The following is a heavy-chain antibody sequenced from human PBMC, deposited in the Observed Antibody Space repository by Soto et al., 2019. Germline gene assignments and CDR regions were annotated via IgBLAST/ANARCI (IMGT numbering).Heavy chain of an antibody. Sequence: GGALRLSCAAPGFTFCSYAMNWVRPAPGKGLEWVSAITGNGGSTYYADSVKGRFTISRDNSKNTLYLQMNSLRAEDTAVYYCAKRGPSGSPYYFDYWGQGTLVTVSS. CDR3: AKRGPSGSPYYFDY. D-gene: IGHD1-26*01. V-gene: IGHV3-23*01. CDR2: ITGNGGST. CDR1: GFTFCSYA. J-gene: IGHJ4*02.